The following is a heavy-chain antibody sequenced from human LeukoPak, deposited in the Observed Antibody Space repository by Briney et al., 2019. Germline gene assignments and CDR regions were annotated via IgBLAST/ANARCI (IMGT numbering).Heavy chain of an antibody. CDR3: ARDEMATTQRGYFDY. V-gene: IGHV3-30*03. D-gene: IGHD5-24*01. Sequence: GGSLRLSCAASGFTFSSYGMHWVRQAPGKGLEWVAVISYDGSNKYYADSVKGRFTISRDNSKNTVYLQMNSLRAEDTAVYYCARDEMATTQRGYFDYWGQGTLVTVSP. CDR1: GFTFSSYG. J-gene: IGHJ4*02. CDR2: ISYDGSNK.